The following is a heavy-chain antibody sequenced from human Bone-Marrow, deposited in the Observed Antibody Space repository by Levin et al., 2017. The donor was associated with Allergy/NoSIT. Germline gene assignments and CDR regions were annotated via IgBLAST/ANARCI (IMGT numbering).Heavy chain of an antibody. CDR1: GFTFSSYE. CDR3: ARLLEYSYGYGYFMDY. D-gene: IGHD5-18*01. J-gene: IGHJ4*02. V-gene: IGHV3-48*03. Sequence: GGSLRLSCAASGFTFSSYEMNWVRQAPGKGLEWVSYISSSGSTTYYADSVKGRFTISRDNAKNSLYLQMNSLRAEDTAVYYCARLLEYSYGYGYFMDYWGQGTLVTVSS. CDR2: ISSSGSTT.